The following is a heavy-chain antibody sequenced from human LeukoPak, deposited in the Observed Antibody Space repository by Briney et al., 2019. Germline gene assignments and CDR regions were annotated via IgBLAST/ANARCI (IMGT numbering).Heavy chain of an antibody. D-gene: IGHD3-3*01. J-gene: IGHJ5*02. V-gene: IGHV1-8*01. CDR3: AREGTIFGQDWFDP. Sequence: ASVKVSCKASGYTFTSYDINWVRRATGQGLEWMGWMNPNSGNTGYAQKFQGRVTMTRNTSISTAYMELSSLRSEDTAVYYCAREGTIFGQDWFDPWGQGTLVTVSS. CDR1: GYTFTSYD. CDR2: MNPNSGNT.